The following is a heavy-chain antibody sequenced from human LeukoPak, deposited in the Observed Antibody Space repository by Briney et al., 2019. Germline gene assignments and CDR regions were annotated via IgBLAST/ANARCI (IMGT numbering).Heavy chain of an antibody. J-gene: IGHJ1*01. CDR3: HRGLLQY. CDR1: GFTFGDSA. V-gene: IGHV3-49*04. CDR2: IRGRAYSGTT. Sequence: GGSLRLSCTTSGFTFGDSAMGWVRQAPGKGLEWVSFIRGRAYSGTTEYAASVNGRFTISRDDSKHIAYLQMNSLKSEDTAVYYCHRGLLQYWGPGILVTVSS.